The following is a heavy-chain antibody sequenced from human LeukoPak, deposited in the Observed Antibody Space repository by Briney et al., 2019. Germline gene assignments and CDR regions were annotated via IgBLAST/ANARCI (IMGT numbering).Heavy chain of an antibody. Sequence: PGGSLRLSCAASGFTFSSHSMYWVRQAPGKGLEWVSYISSSSSTIYYADSVKGRFTISRGNAKNSLYLQMNSLRAEDTAVYYCARGAYYYEDWGQGTLVTVSS. CDR1: GFTFSSHS. D-gene: IGHD3-22*01. J-gene: IGHJ4*02. CDR2: ISSSSSTI. V-gene: IGHV3-48*01. CDR3: ARGAYYYED.